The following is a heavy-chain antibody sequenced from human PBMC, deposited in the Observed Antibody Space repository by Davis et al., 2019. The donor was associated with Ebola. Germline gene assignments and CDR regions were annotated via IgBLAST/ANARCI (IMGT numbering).Heavy chain of an antibody. J-gene: IGHJ4*02. Sequence: SETLSLTCIVSGGSINSHYWSWIRQPPGGGLEWIGYIYNSGNSYYNPSVKSRVTITVDTSKNQFSLRLNSVTAADTAVYYCAKGPTSDAFVYWGPGTLVTVSS. V-gene: IGHV4-59*11. CDR1: GGSINSHY. CDR2: IYNSGNS. CDR3: AKGPTSDAFVY.